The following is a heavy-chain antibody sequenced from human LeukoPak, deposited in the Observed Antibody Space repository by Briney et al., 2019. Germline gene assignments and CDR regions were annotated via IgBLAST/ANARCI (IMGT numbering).Heavy chain of an antibody. Sequence: PGGSLRLSCAASGFTFSNYWMTWVRQAPGKGLEWVANTKLDGSEKYYVDSVKGRFTISRDNAKNSLYLQMNSLRAEDTAVYYCARGTGYYYDSSGYFLSEYYFNYWGQGTLVTVSS. CDR3: ARGTGYYYDSSGYFLSEYYFNY. J-gene: IGHJ4*02. V-gene: IGHV3-7*04. CDR2: TKLDGSEK. CDR1: GFTFSNYW. D-gene: IGHD3-22*01.